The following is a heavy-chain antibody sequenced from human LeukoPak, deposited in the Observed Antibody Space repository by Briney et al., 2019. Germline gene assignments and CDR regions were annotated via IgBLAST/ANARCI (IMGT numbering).Heavy chain of an antibody. CDR1: GYTLTELS. D-gene: IGHD4-23*01. CDR3: ARNLYGGNSWDVFDY. CDR2: FDPEDGET. V-gene: IGHV1-24*01. Sequence: ASVKVSCKVSGYTLTELSMHWVRQAPGKGLEWMGGFDPEDGETIYAQKFQGRVTMTEDTSTDTAYMELSSLRSEDTAVYYCARNLYGGNSWDVFDYWGQGTLVTVSS. J-gene: IGHJ4*02.